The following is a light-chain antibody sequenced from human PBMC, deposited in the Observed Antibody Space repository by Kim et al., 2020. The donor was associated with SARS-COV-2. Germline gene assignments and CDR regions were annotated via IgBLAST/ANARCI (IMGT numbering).Light chain of an antibody. CDR1: QSIRSY. J-gene: IGKJ1*01. Sequence: DIQMTQSPSSLSASVGDRVTITCRASQSIRSYLNWYQQKPGKAPKLLIYAASSLQSGVPSRFSGSGSGTDFTLTISSLQPEDFATYSCQQSYSTPPTFGQGTKVDIK. V-gene: IGKV1-39*01. CDR2: AAS. CDR3: QQSYSTPPT.